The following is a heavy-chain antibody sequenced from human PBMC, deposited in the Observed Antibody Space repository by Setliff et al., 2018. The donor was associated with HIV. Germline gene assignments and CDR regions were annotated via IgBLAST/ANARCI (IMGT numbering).Heavy chain of an antibody. J-gene: IGHJ4*02. CDR1: GYSISIGYY. CDR2: IYHSGST. D-gene: IGHD2-2*01. CDR3: ARASSDIPGVDSNYFDD. Sequence: PSETLSLTCAVSGYSISIGYYWGWIRQPPGKGLEWIGNIYHSGSTYYNPSLKSRVTISVDTSKNRFSLKLSSVTAADTAVYYCARASSDIPGVDSNYFDDWGQGTLVTVSS. V-gene: IGHV4-38-2*01.